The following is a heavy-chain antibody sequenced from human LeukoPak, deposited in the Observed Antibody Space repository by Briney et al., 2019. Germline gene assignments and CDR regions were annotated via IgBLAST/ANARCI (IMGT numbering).Heavy chain of an antibody. D-gene: IGHD3-10*01. CDR3: ARRLSYGSGSYRTYYFDY. Sequence: GESLKISCKGSGYSFTSYWISWVRQMPGKGLEWMGRIDPSDSYTNYSPSFQGHVTISADKSISTAYLQWSSLKASDTAMYYCARRLSYGSGSYRTYYFDYWGQGTLVTVSS. J-gene: IGHJ4*02. CDR2: IDPSDSYT. V-gene: IGHV5-10-1*01. CDR1: GYSFTSYW.